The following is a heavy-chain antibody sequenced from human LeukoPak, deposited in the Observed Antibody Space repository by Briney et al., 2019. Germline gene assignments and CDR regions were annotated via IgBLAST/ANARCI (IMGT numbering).Heavy chain of an antibody. Sequence: GGSLRLSCAASGFTFSSYWMRWVRQAPGKGLEWVANIKQDGSEKYYVDSVKGRFTISRDNAKNSLYLQMNSLRAEDTAVYYCARGSRYYYDSSGYPFDYWGQGTLFTVSS. J-gene: IGHJ4*02. V-gene: IGHV3-7*01. CDR2: IKQDGSEK. D-gene: IGHD3-22*01. CDR3: ARGSRYYYDSSGYPFDY. CDR1: GFTFSSYW.